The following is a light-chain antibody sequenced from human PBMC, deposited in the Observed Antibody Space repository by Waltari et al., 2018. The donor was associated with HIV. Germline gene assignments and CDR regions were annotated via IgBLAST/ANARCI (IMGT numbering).Light chain of an antibody. CDR2: EVS. V-gene: IGLV2-8*01. CDR1: RSNVGGYNY. Sequence: QSALTQPPSASGSPGQSVTISCTGTRSNVGGYNYVSWYHHAPGKAPKLMINEVSKRPSGVPDRFSGSKAGNTASLTVSGLQAEDEADYYCSSYAGSNTDVVFGGGTKLTVL. J-gene: IGLJ2*01. CDR3: SSYAGSNTDVV.